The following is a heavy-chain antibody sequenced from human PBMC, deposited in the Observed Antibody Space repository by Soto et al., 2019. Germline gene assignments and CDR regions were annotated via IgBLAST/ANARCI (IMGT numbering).Heavy chain of an antibody. CDR2: IWYDGSNE. Sequence: GGSLRLSCVASGYNFGCCGMHWVRQAPGKGLEWLSLIWYDGSNEHYADSVKGRFTISRDNSKNTLYLQMNSLEFGDTAVYYCASQSPNTIYWGLGTLVTVSS. J-gene: IGHJ4*02. V-gene: IGHV3-33*01. CDR3: ASQSPNTIY. CDR1: GYNFGCCG. D-gene: IGHD2-2*01.